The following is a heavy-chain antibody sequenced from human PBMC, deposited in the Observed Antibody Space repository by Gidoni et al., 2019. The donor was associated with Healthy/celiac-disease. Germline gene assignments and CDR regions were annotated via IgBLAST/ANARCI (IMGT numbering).Heavy chain of an antibody. Sequence: EVQLLESGGGLVQPGGSLRLSCAASGFTFSSYAMSWVRQAPGKGLEWVSAISGSGGSTYYADSVKGLFTISRDNSKNTLYLQMNSLRAEDTAVYYCAKVVVPAAMPGLNPPKDYWGQGTLVTVSS. V-gene: IGHV3-23*01. CDR3: AKVVVPAAMPGLNPPKDY. J-gene: IGHJ4*02. CDR2: ISGSGGST. CDR1: GFTFSSYA. D-gene: IGHD2-2*01.